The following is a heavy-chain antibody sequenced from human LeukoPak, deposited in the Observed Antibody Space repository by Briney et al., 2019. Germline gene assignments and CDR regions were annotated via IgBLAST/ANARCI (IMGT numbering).Heavy chain of an antibody. Sequence: GGSLRLSCPASGFSFSTYSMNWVRQAPGKGLEWVSSISSSSSYIYYADSVKGRFTISRDNAKNSLYLQMNSLRAEDTAVYYCARDLYCGGDCSLGYFDLWGRGTLVTVSS. J-gene: IGHJ2*01. CDR1: GFSFSTYS. V-gene: IGHV3-21*06. CDR3: ARDLYCGGDCSLGYFDL. D-gene: IGHD2-21*02. CDR2: ISSSSSYI.